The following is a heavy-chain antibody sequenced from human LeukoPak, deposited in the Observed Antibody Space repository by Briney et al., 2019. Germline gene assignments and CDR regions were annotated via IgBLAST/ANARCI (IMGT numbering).Heavy chain of an antibody. J-gene: IGHJ6*04. CDR3: ARDQGTRIVVVPAYDYYYGTDV. V-gene: IGHV3-7*03. Sequence: GGSLRLSCAASGFTFSSYWMSWVRQAPGKGLEWVANIKQDGSEKYYVDSVKGRFTISRDKAKNSLYLQMNSLRAEDTAVYYCARDQGTRIVVVPAYDYYYGTDVWGKGTTVTVSS. D-gene: IGHD2-2*01. CDR1: GFTFSSYW. CDR2: IKQDGSEK.